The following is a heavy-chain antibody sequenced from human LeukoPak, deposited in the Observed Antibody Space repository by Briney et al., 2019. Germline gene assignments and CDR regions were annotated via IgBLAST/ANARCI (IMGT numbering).Heavy chain of an antibody. D-gene: IGHD6-19*01. CDR3: ARWDDSAWAFGS. CDR1: GGSISSGGYY. J-gene: IGHJ4*02. Sequence: SETLSLTCTVSGGSISSGGYYWSWIRQSPGKGLEWIGYISHSGTTSYRSSLKSRVTISVDTSKNQLSLKLASVTAADTAVYFCARWDDSAWAFGSWGPGTLVTVSS. V-gene: IGHV4-61*08. CDR2: ISHSGTT.